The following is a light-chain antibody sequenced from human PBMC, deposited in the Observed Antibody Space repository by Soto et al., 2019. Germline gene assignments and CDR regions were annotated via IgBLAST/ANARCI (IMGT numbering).Light chain of an antibody. J-gene: IGKJ5*01. CDR2: EVS. CDR3: MQSTQLPPT. V-gene: IGKV2D-29*02. Sequence: DVVMTQPPLSLLVAPGQPASISCKSSQSLLHITGETFLFWYLQKPGQSPQLLIYEVSTRVSGVPDRFSGSGSGTDFTLEISRVETDDVGIYYCMQSTQLPPTFGQGTRLGIE. CDR1: QSLLHITGETF.